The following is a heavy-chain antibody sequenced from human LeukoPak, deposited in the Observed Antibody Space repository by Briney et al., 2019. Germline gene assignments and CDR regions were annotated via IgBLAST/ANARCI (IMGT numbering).Heavy chain of an antibody. Sequence: GRSLRLSCAASGFTFSSYGMHWVRQAPGKGLERVAVISYDGSNKYYADSVKGRFTISRDNSKNTLYLQMNSLRAEDTAVYYCSKGDCSSTSCYVMDYWGQGTLVTVSS. J-gene: IGHJ4*02. D-gene: IGHD2-2*01. CDR3: SKGDCSSTSCYVMDY. CDR2: ISYDGSNK. V-gene: IGHV3-30*18. CDR1: GFTFSSYG.